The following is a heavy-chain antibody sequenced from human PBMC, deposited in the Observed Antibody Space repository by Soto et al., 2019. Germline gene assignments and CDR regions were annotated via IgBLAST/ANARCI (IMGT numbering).Heavy chain of an antibody. D-gene: IGHD3-10*01. CDR1: GFTFDDYT. CDR2: ISWDGGST. V-gene: IGHV3-43*01. J-gene: IGHJ6*02. Sequence: PGGSLRLSCAASGFTFDDYTMHWVRQAPGKGLEWVSLISWDGGSTYYADSVKGRFTISRDNAKNSLYLQMNSLRDEDTAVYYCSRQEYYYGSGINYGMDVWGQGTTVTVSS. CDR3: SRQEYYYGSGINYGMDV.